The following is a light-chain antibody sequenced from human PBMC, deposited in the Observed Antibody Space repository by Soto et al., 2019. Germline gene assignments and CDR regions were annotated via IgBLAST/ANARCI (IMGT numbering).Light chain of an antibody. V-gene: IGKV3-20*01. CDR2: GAS. CDR1: PSVSSSY. Sequence: EIVLTQSPGTLSLSPGERATLSCRASPSVSSSYLAWYQQKPGQAPRLLIYGASSRATGIPDRFSGSGSGTDFSLPISRLEHEDFAVYYCQKYGSSPWTFGQGTKVEIK. CDR3: QKYGSSPWT. J-gene: IGKJ1*01.